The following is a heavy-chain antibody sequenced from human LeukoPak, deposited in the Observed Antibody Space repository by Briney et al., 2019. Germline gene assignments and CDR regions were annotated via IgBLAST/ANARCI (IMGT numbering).Heavy chain of an antibody. D-gene: IGHD3-10*01. CDR3: ARPRSPSWFGDH. CDR1: GFTFSSYS. V-gene: IGHV3-48*01. J-gene: IGHJ4*02. CDR2: ISSSSSTI. Sequence: GGSLRLSCAASGFTFSSYSMNWVRQAPGKGLEWVSCISSSSSTIYYADSVKGRFTISRDNAKNSLYLQMNSLRAEDTAVYYCARPRSPSWFGDHWGQGTLVTVSS.